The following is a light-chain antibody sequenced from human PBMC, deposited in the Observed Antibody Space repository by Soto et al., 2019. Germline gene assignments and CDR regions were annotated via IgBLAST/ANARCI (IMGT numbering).Light chain of an antibody. V-gene: IGKV1-5*03. J-gene: IGKJ1*01. Sequence: DLQMTQSPSTLSASVGAPVPITCRARTRISTWLACYQQRPGKAPQLLIYEASTLETWVASRFSGSGAGTEFTLTISSLQPDDSATYCCQQYSSYWTFGQGTKVDI. CDR1: TRISTW. CDR2: EAS. CDR3: QQYSSYWT.